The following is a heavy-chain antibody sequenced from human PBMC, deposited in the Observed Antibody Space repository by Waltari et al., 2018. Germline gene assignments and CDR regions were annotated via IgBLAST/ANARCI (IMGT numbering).Heavy chain of an antibody. CDR3: ARGHRSVAVSGAFYI. CDR2: INHSGST. V-gene: IGHV4-34*01. CDR1: GGSFSGYY. J-gene: IGHJ3*02. D-gene: IGHD6-19*01. Sequence: ETLSLTCAVYGGSFSGYYWSWIRQPPGKGLEWIGEINHSGSTNYNPSLKSRVTISVDTSKNQFSLKLSSVTAADTAVYYCARGHRSVAVSGAFYIWGQGTMVTVSS.